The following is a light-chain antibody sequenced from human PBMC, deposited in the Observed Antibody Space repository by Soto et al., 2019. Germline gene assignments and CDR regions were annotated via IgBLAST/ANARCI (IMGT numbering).Light chain of an antibody. Sequence: QSALTQPASVSGAPGQSITISCTGTSSDVGNYNLVSWYQQHPGTAPKLMIYEVTERPSGVSNRFSGSKSGNTASLTISGLQAEDEADYYCCSYAGTSTFEWVFGGGTK. V-gene: IGLV2-23*02. J-gene: IGLJ3*02. CDR2: EVT. CDR3: CSYAGTSTFEWV. CDR1: SSDVGNYNL.